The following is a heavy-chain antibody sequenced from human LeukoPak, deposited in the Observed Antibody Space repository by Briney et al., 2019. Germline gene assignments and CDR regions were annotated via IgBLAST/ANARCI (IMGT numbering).Heavy chain of an antibody. V-gene: IGHV3-72*01. J-gene: IGHJ6*02. CDR2: VRNKANSHTT. Sequence: GGSLRLSCAASGFTFSDHYMDWVRQAPGKGLEWVGRVRNKANSHTTEYAASVKGRFSISRDDSKNSLYLQMNSLKTEDTAVYHCVRGVRYIDSHGLDVWGQGTTVTVS. CDR1: GFTFSDHY. CDR3: VRGVRYIDSHGLDV. D-gene: IGHD3-9*01.